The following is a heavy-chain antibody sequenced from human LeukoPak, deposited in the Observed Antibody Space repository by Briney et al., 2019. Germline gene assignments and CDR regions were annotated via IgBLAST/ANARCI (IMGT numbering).Heavy chain of an antibody. J-gene: IGHJ6*02. CDR3: ARDLGGSSGWYRYGMDV. CDR2: IWYDGSNK. CDR1: GFTFSSYG. Sequence: GGSLRLSCAASGFTFSSYGMHWVRQAPGKGLEWVAVIWYDGSNKYYADSVKGRFTISSDNSKNTLYLQMNSLRAEDTAVYYCARDLGGSSGWYRYGMDVWGQGTTVTVSS. D-gene: IGHD6-19*01. V-gene: IGHV3-33*01.